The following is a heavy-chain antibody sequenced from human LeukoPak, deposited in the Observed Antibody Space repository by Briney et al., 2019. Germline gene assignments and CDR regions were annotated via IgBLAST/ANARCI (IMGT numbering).Heavy chain of an antibody. CDR1: GFTFSSYG. CDR3: AKDFSSGWHSSVY. Sequence: GGSLRLSCAASGFTFSSYGMHWVRQAPGKGLEWVAFIRYDGSNKYYADSVKGRFTISRDNSKNTLYLQMNSLRAEDTAVYYCAKDFSSGWHSSVYWGQGTLVTVSS. J-gene: IGHJ4*02. D-gene: IGHD6-19*01. CDR2: IRYDGSNK. V-gene: IGHV3-30*02.